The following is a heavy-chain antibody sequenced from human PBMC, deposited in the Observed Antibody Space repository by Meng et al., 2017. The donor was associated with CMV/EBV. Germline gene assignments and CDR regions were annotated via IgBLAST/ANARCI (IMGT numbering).Heavy chain of an antibody. J-gene: IGHJ4*02. CDR2: IYYRGST. Sequence: LKSPCPDWVRPSQTLSLACTVSGGAIRSGDYYWSWIRQPPGKGLEWIGYIYYRGSTYYNPSLKSRVTISVDTSKNQFSLKLSSVTAADTAVYYCARTGEYPTFDYWGQGTLVTVSS. CDR1: GGAIRSGDYY. V-gene: IGHV4-30-4*08. D-gene: IGHD2/OR15-2a*01. CDR3: ARTGEYPTFDY.